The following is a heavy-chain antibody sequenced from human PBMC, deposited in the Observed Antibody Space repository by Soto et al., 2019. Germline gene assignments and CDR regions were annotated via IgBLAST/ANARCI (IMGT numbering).Heavy chain of an antibody. CDR1: GYTFTSYD. CDR3: AGGDYVSRYYYCGMDV. Sequence: QVQLVQSGAEVKKPGASVKVSCKASGYTFTSYDINWVRQATGQGLEWMGWMNPNSGNTGYAQKFQGRVTMTRNTSISTAYMELSSLRSEDTAVYYCAGGDYVSRYYYCGMDVWGQGTTVTVSS. J-gene: IGHJ6*02. D-gene: IGHD3-16*01. V-gene: IGHV1-8*01. CDR2: MNPNSGNT.